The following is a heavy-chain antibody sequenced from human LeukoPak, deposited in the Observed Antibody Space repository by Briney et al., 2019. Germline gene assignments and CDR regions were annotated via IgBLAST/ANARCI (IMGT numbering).Heavy chain of an antibody. V-gene: IGHV4-38-2*02. D-gene: IGHD1-26*01. Sequence: SETLSLTYTVSGDFISNGYYWGWIRQPPGKGLEWIGSIYHSGRTYYNPSLKSRVTISVDTSKNQFSLRLSSMTASDTAVYYCASGTWIHYFNYWGQGALVTVSS. J-gene: IGHJ4*02. CDR3: ASGTWIHYFNY. CDR1: GDFISNGYY. CDR2: IYHSGRT.